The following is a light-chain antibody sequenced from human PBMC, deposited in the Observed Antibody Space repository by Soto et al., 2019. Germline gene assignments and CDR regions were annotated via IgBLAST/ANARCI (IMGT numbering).Light chain of an antibody. CDR2: GAS. CDR1: QSVSSSY. J-gene: IGKJ1*01. Sequence: ELVLTQSPGTLSLSPGERATLSCRASQSVSSSYLAWYQQKPGQAPRPLIYGASSRATGIPDRFSGSGSGTDFTLTISRLEPEDFAVYYCQQYGSSPSWTFGQGTKVELK. CDR3: QQYGSSPSWT. V-gene: IGKV3-20*01.